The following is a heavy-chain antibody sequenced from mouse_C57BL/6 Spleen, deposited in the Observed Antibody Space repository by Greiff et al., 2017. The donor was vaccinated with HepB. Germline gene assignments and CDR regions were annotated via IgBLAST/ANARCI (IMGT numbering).Heavy chain of an antibody. J-gene: IGHJ3*01. D-gene: IGHD2-4*01. V-gene: IGHV3-6*01. CDR2: ISYDGSN. CDR1: GYSITSGYY. Sequence: VQLKESGPGLVKPSQSLSLTCSVTGYSITSGYYWNWIRQFPGNKLEWMGYISYDGSNNYNPSLKNQIPITRDTSKNQFFLKLNSVTTEDTATYYCARESRVYYEYDESFAYWGQGTLVTVSA. CDR3: ARESRVYYEYDESFAY.